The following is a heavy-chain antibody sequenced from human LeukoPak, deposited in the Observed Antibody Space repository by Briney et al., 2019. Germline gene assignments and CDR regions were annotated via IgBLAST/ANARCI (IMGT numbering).Heavy chain of an antibody. CDR2: IYYSGST. J-gene: IGHJ5*02. CDR3: ARDLRIAVAGTWFDP. CDR1: GGSISSYY. Sequence: SETLSLTCTVSGGSISSYYWSWIRQPPGKGLEWIGYIYYSGSTNYNPSLKSRVSISVDTSKNQFSLKLTSVTAADTALYYCARDLRIAVAGTWFDPWGQGTLVTVSS. D-gene: IGHD6-19*01. V-gene: IGHV4-59*01.